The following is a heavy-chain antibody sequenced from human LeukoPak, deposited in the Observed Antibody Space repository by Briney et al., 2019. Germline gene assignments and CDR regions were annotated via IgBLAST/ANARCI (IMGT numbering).Heavy chain of an antibody. D-gene: IGHD1-7*01. J-gene: IGHJ5*02. Sequence: SETLSLTCAVSGDSVSSDNWWSWVRQPPGKGLEWIGEIYHSGATNYKSSLKSRATISMDKSKNQFSLNLNSVTAADTAVYYCARDGGLELPLGWFDPWGQGTLVIVSS. CDR2: IYHSGAT. CDR3: ARDGGLELPLGWFDP. V-gene: IGHV4-4*02. CDR1: GDSVSSDNW.